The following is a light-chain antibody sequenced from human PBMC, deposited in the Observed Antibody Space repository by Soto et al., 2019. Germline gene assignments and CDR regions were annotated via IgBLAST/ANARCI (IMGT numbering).Light chain of an antibody. Sequence: EIVLTQSPGTLSLSPGERATLSCRASQSVSSSYLAWYQQKPGQAPRLLIYGTSNRATGIPDRFSGSGSGTDFTLTISKLEPEDLAVYYCQQYDRSPWTFGQGTKVEIK. CDR1: QSVSSSY. CDR2: GTS. CDR3: QQYDRSPWT. J-gene: IGKJ1*01. V-gene: IGKV3-20*01.